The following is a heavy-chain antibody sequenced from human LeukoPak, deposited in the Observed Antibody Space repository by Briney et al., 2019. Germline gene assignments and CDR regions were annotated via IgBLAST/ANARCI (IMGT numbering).Heavy chain of an antibody. CDR1: GFTFSSYA. Sequence: GRSLRLSCAASGFTFSSYAMHWVRQAPGKGLEWVAVISYDGSNKYYADSVKGRFTISRDNSKNTLYPQMNSLRAEDTAVYYCARDGPAAACFDYWGQGTLVTVSS. CDR2: ISYDGSNK. J-gene: IGHJ4*02. V-gene: IGHV3-30*04. D-gene: IGHD6-13*01. CDR3: ARDGPAAACFDY.